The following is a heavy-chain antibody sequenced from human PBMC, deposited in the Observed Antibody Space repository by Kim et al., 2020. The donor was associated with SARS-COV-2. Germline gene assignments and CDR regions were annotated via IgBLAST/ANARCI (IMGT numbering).Heavy chain of an antibody. CDR1: GGSFSGYY. CDR3: ARGRNYYGSGSFPLRYYYYGMDV. V-gene: IGHV4-34*01. CDR2: INHSGST. J-gene: IGHJ6*02. D-gene: IGHD3-10*01. Sequence: SETLSLTCAVYGGSFSGYYWRWIRQPPGKGLEWIGEINHSGSTNYNQSLKSRVTISVDTSKNQFSLKLSSVTAADTAVYYCARGRNYYGSGSFPLRYYYYGMDVWGQGTTVTVSS.